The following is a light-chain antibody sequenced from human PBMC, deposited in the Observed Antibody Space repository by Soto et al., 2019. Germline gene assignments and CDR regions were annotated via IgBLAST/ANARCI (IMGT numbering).Light chain of an antibody. CDR2: YDR. CDR3: QVWDYSGDLV. CDR1: KIGSES. Sequence: SYELTQPPSVSVAPGKTASITCGGNKIGSESVHWYQQKPGQAPILVIYYDRDRPSGISERFSGSKSGNTATLTISRVDAGDEADYYCQVWDYSGDLVFGGGTKVTVL. J-gene: IGLJ2*01. V-gene: IGLV3-21*04.